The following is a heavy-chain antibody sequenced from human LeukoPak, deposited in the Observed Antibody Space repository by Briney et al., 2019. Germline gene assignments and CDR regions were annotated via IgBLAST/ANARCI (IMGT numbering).Heavy chain of an antibody. J-gene: IGHJ4*02. Sequence: PGGSLRLSCAASGFIFSNAWMSWVRQAPGKGLEWVGRIKSKTDGGTTDYATPVKGRFTISRDDSKNTLYLQMNSLKTEDTAMYYCTTDRRRDGYRNYWGQGTLVTVSS. CDR1: GFIFSNAW. V-gene: IGHV3-15*01. CDR2: IKSKTDGGTT. CDR3: TTDRRRDGYRNY. D-gene: IGHD5-24*01.